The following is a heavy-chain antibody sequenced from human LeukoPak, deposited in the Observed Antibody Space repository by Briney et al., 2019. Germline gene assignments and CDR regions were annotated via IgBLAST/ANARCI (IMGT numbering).Heavy chain of an antibody. CDR3: AKGGRHSNYDFDY. V-gene: IGHV3-23*01. J-gene: IGHJ4*02. D-gene: IGHD4-11*01. Sequence: GRTLRLPCATSVFTFSSQAISWAPHARAKGLEWGYAISGSGWSTYYAGSVKGRFTISRDNSKNTLYLQMNSLRAEDRAVYYCAKGGRHSNYDFDYWGQGTLVTVSS. CDR2: ISGSGWST. CDR1: VFTFSSQA.